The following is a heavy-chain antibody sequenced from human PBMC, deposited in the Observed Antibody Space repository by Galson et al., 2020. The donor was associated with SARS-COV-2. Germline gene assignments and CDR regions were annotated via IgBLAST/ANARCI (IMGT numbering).Heavy chain of an antibody. J-gene: IGHJ6*03. CDR2: ITTSSTYI. CDR1: GFTFSSYT. V-gene: IGHV3-21*01. CDR3: ARTGTPHYYYSYYMDV. Sequence: GGSLRLSCAASGFTFSSYTMNWVRQVPGKGLEWVSSITTSSTYINYADSVKGRFTISSDNAKNSLYLQMDSLRAGDTAVYFCARTGTPHYYYSYYMDVWGKGTTVTVSS. D-gene: IGHD6-13*01.